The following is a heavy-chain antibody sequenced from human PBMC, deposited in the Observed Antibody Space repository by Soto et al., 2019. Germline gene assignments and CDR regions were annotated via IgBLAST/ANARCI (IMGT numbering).Heavy chain of an antibody. CDR2: ISAYNGNT. D-gene: IGHD6-19*01. Sequence: QVQLVQSGAEVKKPGASVKVSCKASGYTFTSYGISWVRQAPGQGLEWMGWISAYNGNTNYAQKLQGRVTMTTDTSTSTAYMELRSLRSDDTAVYYCATDQPPPLAVAGQFDYWGQGTLVTVSS. CDR1: GYTFTSYG. V-gene: IGHV1-18*01. J-gene: IGHJ4*02. CDR3: ATDQPPPLAVAGQFDY.